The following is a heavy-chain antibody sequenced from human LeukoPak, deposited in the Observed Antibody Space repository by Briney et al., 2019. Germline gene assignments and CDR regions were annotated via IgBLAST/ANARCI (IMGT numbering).Heavy chain of an antibody. J-gene: IGHJ5*02. Sequence: GGSLRLSCAVSGFTVSSNYMAWVRQAPGKGLEWVSVIYRGGSTFYADSVKGRFTISRDNSKNTVYLQMNRLRAEDTAVYYCAREGRYDSRGWFDPWGQGTLVTVSS. CDR3: AREGRYDSRGWFDP. V-gene: IGHV3-66*01. D-gene: IGHD3-22*01. CDR1: GFTVSSNY. CDR2: IYRGGST.